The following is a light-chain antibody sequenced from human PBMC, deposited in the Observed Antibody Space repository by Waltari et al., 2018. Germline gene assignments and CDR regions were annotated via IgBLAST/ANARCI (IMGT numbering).Light chain of an antibody. CDR1: NSDLEIYDL. CDR3: CSYAGVSTFV. Sequence: QSALTQPASVSGSPGQSITISCTGTNSDLEIYDLVSWYQQHPGKAPKLMIYEVIKRPSRVFICFSGSKSGNTASLTIPGLQPEDEAPYYFCSYAGVSTFVFGTGTNVTGL. V-gene: IGLV2-23*02. J-gene: IGLJ1*01. CDR2: EVI.